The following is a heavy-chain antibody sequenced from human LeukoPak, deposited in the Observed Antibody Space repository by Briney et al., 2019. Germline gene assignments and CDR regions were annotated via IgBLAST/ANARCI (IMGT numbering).Heavy chain of an antibody. CDR1: GFSFSNYW. Sequence: GGSLRLSCAASGFSFSNYWMSWVRQAPGKGLEWVASIKQDGSEKYYVDSAKGRFTVSRDNGKNSLYLQMNYLRVEDTAVYYCARALGKLQPYYYYYGLDAWGQGTTVTVSS. D-gene: IGHD5-24*01. J-gene: IGHJ6*02. CDR3: ARALGKLQPYYYYYGLDA. V-gene: IGHV3-7*01. CDR2: IKQDGSEK.